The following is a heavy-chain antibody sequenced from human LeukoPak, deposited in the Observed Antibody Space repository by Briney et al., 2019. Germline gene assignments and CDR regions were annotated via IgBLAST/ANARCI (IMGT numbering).Heavy chain of an antibody. CDR2: MYYSGST. CDR3: ARHAYYYDRSGSYEVFDM. J-gene: IGHJ3*02. D-gene: IGHD3-22*01. V-gene: IGHV4-59*08. CDR1: LGSISSYS. Sequence: LETLSLTCTVSLGSISSYSWSCIRHPPGERLERIWSMYYSGSTTYTPSLKSRVTISVDTSKNQFSLKLSSVTAADTAVYYCARHAYYYDRSGSYEVFDMWGQGTMVTVSS.